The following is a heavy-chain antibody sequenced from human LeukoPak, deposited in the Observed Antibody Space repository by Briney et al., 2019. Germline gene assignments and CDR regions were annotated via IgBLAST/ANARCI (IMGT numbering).Heavy chain of an antibody. CDR3: ARGGLENGYHSNDGFDI. Sequence: PSETLSLTCTVSGGSISGYYWSWIRQPPGKGLEWIGYIYYSGSTNYNPSLKSRVTMSVDTSRNQFSLKLSSVTAADTAVYYCARGGLENGYHSNDGFDIWGQGTMVTVSS. CDR2: IYYSGST. CDR1: GGSISGYY. D-gene: IGHD3-22*01. J-gene: IGHJ3*02. V-gene: IGHV4-59*01.